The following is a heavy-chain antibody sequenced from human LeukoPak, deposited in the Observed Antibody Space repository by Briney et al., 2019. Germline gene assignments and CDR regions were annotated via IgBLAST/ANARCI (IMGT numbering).Heavy chain of an antibody. V-gene: IGHV3-30*18. CDR3: AKASSNYFYYFEY. CDR1: GFTFSSSD. CDR2: ISYDATNK. D-gene: IGHD2/OR15-2a*01. Sequence: PGGSLRLSCAASGFTFSSSDMHWVRQASGKGLEWVAVISYDATNKYYADSVKGRFTLSRDNSKNTLYLQTNTLRDEDTAVYYCAKASSNYFYYFEYWGQGTLVTVSS. J-gene: IGHJ4*02.